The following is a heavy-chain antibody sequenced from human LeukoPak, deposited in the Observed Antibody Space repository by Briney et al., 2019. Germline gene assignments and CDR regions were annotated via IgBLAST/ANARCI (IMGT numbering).Heavy chain of an antibody. D-gene: IGHD4-17*01. CDR2: INHSGST. V-gene: IGHV4-34*01. CDR3: ARRTSDDSGDYGDY. CDR1: VGSFNGYS. Sequence: SETLSLTCAVYVGSFNGYSWSWIRQPPGEGLEWIGEINHSGSTNYNPSLKSRVTLSVDTSKNQFSLQLSSVTAADTAVYYCARRTSDDSGDYGDYWGQGTLVTVSS. J-gene: IGHJ4*02.